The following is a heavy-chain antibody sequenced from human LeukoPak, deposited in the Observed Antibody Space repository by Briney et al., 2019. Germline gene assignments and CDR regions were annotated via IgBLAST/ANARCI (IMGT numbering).Heavy chain of an antibody. Sequence: GGSLRLSCAASGFTFSSYAMSWVRQAPGKGLEWVSAISGSGGSTSYADSVKGRFTISRDNSKNTLYLQMNSLRAEDTGVYYCAKLGTVTKAPNFDYWGQGTLVTVSS. CDR2: ISGSGGST. CDR1: GFTFSSYA. D-gene: IGHD4-17*01. J-gene: IGHJ4*02. V-gene: IGHV3-23*01. CDR3: AKLGTVTKAPNFDY.